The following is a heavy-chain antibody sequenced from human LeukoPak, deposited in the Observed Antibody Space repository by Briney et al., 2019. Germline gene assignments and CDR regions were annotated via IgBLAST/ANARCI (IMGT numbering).Heavy chain of an antibody. Sequence: GGSLRLSCAASGFTFSSYAMSWVRQAPGKGLEWVSAISGSGGSTYYADSVKGRFTISRDNSKNTLHLQMNSLRAEDTAVYYCAKARRNVEMATITGYWGQGTLVTVSS. D-gene: IGHD5-24*01. CDR3: AKARRNVEMATITGY. CDR1: GFTFSSYA. V-gene: IGHV3-23*01. CDR2: ISGSGGST. J-gene: IGHJ4*02.